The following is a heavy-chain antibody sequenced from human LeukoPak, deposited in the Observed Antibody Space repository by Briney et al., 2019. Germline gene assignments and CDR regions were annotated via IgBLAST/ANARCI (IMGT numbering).Heavy chain of an antibody. J-gene: IGHJ6*02. CDR1: KFTFSSYP. V-gene: IGHV3-33*01. CDR3: ARGPNYYDSSGPPGRLDV. Sequence: GGSLRLSCAASKFTFSSYPMHWVRQAPGKGLEWVAVIWYDGSNTYYTDSGKGRFTISRDNSKNTLYLQMNSLRAEDTAEYYCARGPNYYDSSGPPGRLDVWGQGTTVTVSS. D-gene: IGHD3-22*01. CDR2: IWYDGSNT.